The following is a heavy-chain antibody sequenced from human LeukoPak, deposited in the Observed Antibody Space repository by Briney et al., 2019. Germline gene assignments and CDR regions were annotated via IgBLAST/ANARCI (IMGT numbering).Heavy chain of an antibody. Sequence: GGSLSLSCAASGFTFSDHWMIWVRRAPGRGLEGVDNIKHDGGGKNYVDSVKGRFTIPRDNAKNSLYLQKNSLRAEDTAVYHCARGTNWYPIDSWGQGTLGTVSS. CDR2: IKHDGGGK. J-gene: IGHJ5*01. D-gene: IGHD6-13*01. CDR1: GFTFSDHW. CDR3: ARGTNWYPIDS. V-gene: IGHV3-7*03.